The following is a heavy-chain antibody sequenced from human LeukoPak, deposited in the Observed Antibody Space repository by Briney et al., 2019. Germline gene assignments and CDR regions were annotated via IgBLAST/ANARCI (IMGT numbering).Heavy chain of an antibody. D-gene: IGHD3-22*01. CDR1: GFTFDDYA. CDR2: ISWNSGSI. CDR3: AKDLPDYYDSSGSQGGFDY. V-gene: IGHV3-9*01. Sequence: HPGGSLRLSCAASGFTFDDYAMHWGRQAPGKGLEWVSGISWNSGSIGYADSVKGRFTISRDNAKNSLYLQMNSLRAEDTALYYCAKDLPDYYDSSGSQGGFDYWGQGTLVTVSS. J-gene: IGHJ4*02.